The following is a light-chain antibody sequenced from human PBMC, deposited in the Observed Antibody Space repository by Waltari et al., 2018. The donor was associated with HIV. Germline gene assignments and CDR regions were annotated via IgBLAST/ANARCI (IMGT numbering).Light chain of an antibody. CDR2: DVS. CDR1: SSDVGGYNY. J-gene: IGLJ1*01. CDR3: CSYVGSYTYV. Sequence: QSALTQPRSVSGSPGQSVTISCTGTSSDVGGYNYVSWYQQHPGKAPKLMIYDVSNRPSGVPDRFSGSKSVNTASLTSSGLQAEDEADFYCCSYVGSYTYVFGTGTKVTVL. V-gene: IGLV2-11*01.